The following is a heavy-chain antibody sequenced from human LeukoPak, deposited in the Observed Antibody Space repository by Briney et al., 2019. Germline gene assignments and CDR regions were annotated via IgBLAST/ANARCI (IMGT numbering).Heavy chain of an antibody. J-gene: IGHJ1*01. D-gene: IGHD6-19*01. V-gene: IGHV1-46*01. CDR2: ISPSGGST. CDR3: AGDSGWYNSHFQD. CDR1: GYTFTSNY. Sequence: GASVKVSCKAFGYTFTSNYMHWVRQAPGQGPEWMGVISPSGGSTTYAQKFQGRVTLTRDMSTSTDYLELSSLRSEDTAVYYCAGDSGWYNSHFQDWGQGTPVTVSS.